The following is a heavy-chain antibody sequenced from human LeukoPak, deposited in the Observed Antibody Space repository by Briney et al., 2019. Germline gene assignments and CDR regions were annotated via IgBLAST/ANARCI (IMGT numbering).Heavy chain of an antibody. D-gene: IGHD2-2*01. J-gene: IGHJ4*02. CDR1: GYTFTGYY. CDR2: INPNSGGT. V-gene: IGHV1-2*02. CDR3: ARGEQSPLGYCSSTSCETFDY. Sequence: GASVKVSCKASGYTFTGYYMHWVRQAPGQGLEWMGWINPNSGGTNYAQKFQGRVTMTRDTSISTAYMELSRLRSDDTAVYYCARGEQSPLGYCSSTSCETFDYWGQGTLVTVSS.